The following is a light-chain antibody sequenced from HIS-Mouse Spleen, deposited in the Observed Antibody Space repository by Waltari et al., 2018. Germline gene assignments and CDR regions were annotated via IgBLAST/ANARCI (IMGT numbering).Light chain of an antibody. CDR3: QVWDSSSDHWV. Sequence: SYVLTQPPSVSVAPGQTARITCGGNNLGSKSVHWYQQKPGQATVLVVYDDSDRPAGIPGRFSGSNSGNTATLTISRVEAGDEADYYCQVWDSSSDHWVFGGGTKLTVL. CDR1: NLGSKS. V-gene: IGLV3-21*02. CDR2: DDS. J-gene: IGLJ3*02.